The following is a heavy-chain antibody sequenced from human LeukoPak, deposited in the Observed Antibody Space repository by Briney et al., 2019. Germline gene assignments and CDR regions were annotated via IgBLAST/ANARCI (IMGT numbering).Heavy chain of an antibody. J-gene: IGHJ6*03. V-gene: IGHV3-21*01. CDR2: ITSSSSYT. CDR1: GITFSNYN. Sequence: PGGSLRLSCAAPGITFSNYNMNWVRQAPGKGLEWISAITSSSSYTFYADSVKGRFTISRDNAQNSLYLQMNSLRVEDTAIYYCASDPYNGAYSEGYYYYYMDVWGKGTTVTVSS. CDR3: ASDPYNGAYSEGYYYYYMDV. D-gene: IGHD1-1*01.